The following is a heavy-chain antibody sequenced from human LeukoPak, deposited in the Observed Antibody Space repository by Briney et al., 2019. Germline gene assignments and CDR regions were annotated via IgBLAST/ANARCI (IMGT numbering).Heavy chain of an antibody. Sequence: GGSLRLSCAASGFTVSSNYMSWVRQAPGKGLEWVSVIYSGGSTYYADSVKGRFTISRDNSKNTLYLQMNSLRAEDTAVYYCARSHSYYYDSSGYIGNFDYWGQGTLVTVS. CDR1: GFTVSSNY. D-gene: IGHD3-22*01. CDR2: IYSGGST. V-gene: IGHV3-66*01. CDR3: ARSHSYYYDSSGYIGNFDY. J-gene: IGHJ4*02.